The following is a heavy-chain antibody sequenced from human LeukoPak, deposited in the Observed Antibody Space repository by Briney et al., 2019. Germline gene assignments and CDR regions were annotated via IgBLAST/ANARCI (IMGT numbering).Heavy chain of an antibody. CDR2: IYYSGRT. CDR1: GGSISSSIYF. V-gene: IGHV4-39*07. D-gene: IGHD3-16*01. Sequence: SETLSLTCTVSGGSISSSIYFWDWIRQPPGKGLEWIGSIYYSGRTYHNPSLKSRVTISVDTSKNQFSLKLSSVTAADTAVYYCAREASTSLRLGELTPLAEYFQHWGQGTLVTVSS. CDR3: AREASTSLRLGELTPLAEYFQH. J-gene: IGHJ1*01.